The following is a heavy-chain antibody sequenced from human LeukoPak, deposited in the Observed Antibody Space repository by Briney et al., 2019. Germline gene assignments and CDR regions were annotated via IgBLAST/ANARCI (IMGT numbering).Heavy chain of an antibody. CDR3: VRPRGGDCTNDVCYYFDY. CDR2: IYPDDSYT. V-gene: IGHV5-51*01. J-gene: IGHJ4*02. CDR1: GYTFNSHW. Sequence: GESLKISCKASGYTFNSHWIGWVRQMPGKGLEWMGVIYPDDSYTTYNPSFQGQVSISADKSTSTAYLQWSRLKASDSAMYYCVRPRGGDCTNDVCYYFDYWGQGTLVTVSS. D-gene: IGHD2-8*01.